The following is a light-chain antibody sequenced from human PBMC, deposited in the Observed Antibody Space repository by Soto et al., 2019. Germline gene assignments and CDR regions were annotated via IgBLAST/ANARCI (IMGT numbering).Light chain of an antibody. CDR1: QGISSY. Sequence: IQLTQSPSSLSASAGDRVTITCRASQGISSYLAWYQQKPGKAPKLLIYKASTLKSGVPSRFSGSGSGTEFTLTISSLQPDDFATYYCQHYNSYSEAFGQGTKVELK. CDR2: KAS. V-gene: IGKV1-5*03. J-gene: IGKJ1*01. CDR3: QHYNSYSEA.